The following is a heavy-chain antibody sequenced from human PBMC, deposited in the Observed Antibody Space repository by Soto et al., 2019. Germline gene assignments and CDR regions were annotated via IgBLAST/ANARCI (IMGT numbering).Heavy chain of an antibody. CDR2: ISWDGYSI. CDR1: GFTFDDHV. Sequence: EVQLVESGGGLVHPGRSLRLSCVASGFTFDDHVMHWVRQLPGQGLEWVGHISWDGYSIGYGGSVRGRFTISRDNATNTLYLQMNSLRPEDTALYYCARSWSGSTSGRVDVWGQGTTVTVSS. D-gene: IGHD3-3*01. J-gene: IGHJ6*02. CDR3: ARSWSGSTSGRVDV. V-gene: IGHV3-9*01.